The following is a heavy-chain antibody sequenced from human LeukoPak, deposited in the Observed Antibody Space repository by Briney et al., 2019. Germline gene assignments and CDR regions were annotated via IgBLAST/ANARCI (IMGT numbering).Heavy chain of an antibody. Sequence: PSETLSLTCTVSGGSISSYYWSWIRQPPGKRLEWIGYIYYSGSTNYNPSLKSRVTISVDTSKNQFSLKLSSVTAADTAVYYCARDPLSQGWFDPWGQGTLVTVSS. J-gene: IGHJ5*02. D-gene: IGHD3-3*02. CDR2: IYYSGST. CDR1: GGSISSYY. V-gene: IGHV4-59*01. CDR3: ARDPLSQGWFDP.